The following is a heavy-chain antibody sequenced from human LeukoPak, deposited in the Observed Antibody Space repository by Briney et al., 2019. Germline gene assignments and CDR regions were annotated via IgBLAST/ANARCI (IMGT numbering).Heavy chain of an antibody. CDR1: GYTFTSYD. CDR3: ARGRRYGYGSGRESGY. CDR2: MNPNSGNT. Sequence: ASVKVSCKASGYTFTSYDINWVRQATGQGLEWMGWMNPNSGNTGYAQKFQGRVTMTRNTPISTAYMELSSLRSEDTAVYYCARGRRYGYGSGRESGYWGQGTLVTVSS. V-gene: IGHV1-8*01. D-gene: IGHD3-10*01. J-gene: IGHJ4*02.